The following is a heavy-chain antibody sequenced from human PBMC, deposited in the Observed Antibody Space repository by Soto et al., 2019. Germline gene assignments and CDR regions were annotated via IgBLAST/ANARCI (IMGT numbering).Heavy chain of an antibody. CDR3: AKQQGPGTPYYYAMDV. D-gene: IGHD1-1*01. CDR2: ITYEGSNK. J-gene: IGHJ6*02. Sequence: GGSLRLSCAVSGFTFSSYVMNWVRRAPGKMLEGVAVITYEGSNKYYADSVKGRFTISRDNSKNTLYMQMNSLRAEDTAVYYCAKQQGPGTPYYYAMDVWGQGATVTVSS. V-gene: IGHV3-30*18. CDR1: GFTFSSYV.